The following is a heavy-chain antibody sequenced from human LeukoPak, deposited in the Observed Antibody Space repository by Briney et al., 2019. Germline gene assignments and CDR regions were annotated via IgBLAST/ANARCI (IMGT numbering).Heavy chain of an antibody. CDR2: IYYSGST. J-gene: IGHJ4*02. V-gene: IGHV4-30-4*01. D-gene: IGHD2-2*01. Sequence: PSETLSLTCTVSGGSISSGDYYWSWIRQPPGKGLEWIGYIYYSGSTYYNPSLKSRVTISVDTSKNQFSLKLSSVTAADTAVYYCARVVPAALLYYFDYWGQGTLVTVSS. CDR3: ARVVPAALLYYFDY. CDR1: GGSISSGDYY.